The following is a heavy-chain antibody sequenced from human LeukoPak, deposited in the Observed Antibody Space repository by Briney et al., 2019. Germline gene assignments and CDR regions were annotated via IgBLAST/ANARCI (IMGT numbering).Heavy chain of an antibody. CDR2: IIHMLGRA. J-gene: IGHJ4*02. CDR1: GGTLSSYA. CDR3: ARRLGRGYSYGHDY. D-gene: IGHD5-18*01. V-gene: IGHV1-69*04. Sequence: ASVNDSCKASGGTLSSYAISWVGPAPGRGLAWMGRIIHMLGRANYAQKFQGRVTITADKSTNTAYMELSSLRSEDAAVYYWARRLGRGYSYGHDYWGQGTLVTVSS.